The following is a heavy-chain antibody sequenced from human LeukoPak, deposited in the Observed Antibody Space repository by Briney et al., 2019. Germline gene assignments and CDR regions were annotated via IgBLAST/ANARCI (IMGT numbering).Heavy chain of an antibody. V-gene: IGHV1-69*13. CDR1: GGTFSKYA. CDR3: AKGPRYNWNHYYMDV. CDR2: IIPIFRTA. J-gene: IGHJ6*03. D-gene: IGHD1-20*01. Sequence: SVKVSCKASGGTFSKYATSWVRQAPGQGLEWVGAIIPIFRTAKYAQKFQGRVTITADESTSTAYMDLSSLRSEDTAVYYCAKGPRYNWNHYYMDVWGKGTPVTVSS.